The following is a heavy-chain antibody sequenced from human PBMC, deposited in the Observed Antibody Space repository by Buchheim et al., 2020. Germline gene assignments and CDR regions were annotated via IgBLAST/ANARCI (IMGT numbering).Heavy chain of an antibody. D-gene: IGHD5-24*01. CDR1: GFSFSSCW. CDR3: VSPGIRDGYDFDY. V-gene: IGHV3-74*01. Sequence: EVQLVKSGGGLVQPGGSLRLSCAASGFSFSSCWMHWVRQTPGKGLLWVSRTNTDGTYTSYADSVKGRFTISRDNARNMVYLEMNSLRAEDTAVYYCVSPGIRDGYDFDYWGQGT. CDR2: TNTDGTYT. J-gene: IGHJ4*02.